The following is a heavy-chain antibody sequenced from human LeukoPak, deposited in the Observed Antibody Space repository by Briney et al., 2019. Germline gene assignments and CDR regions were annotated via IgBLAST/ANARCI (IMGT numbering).Heavy chain of an antibody. V-gene: IGHV3-30*02. CDR3: AKDGFWIFDY. CDR1: GFTFSSYG. D-gene: IGHD3-3*01. CDR2: IRYDGSNK. J-gene: IGHJ4*02. Sequence: PGGSLRLSCAASGFTFSSYGMHWVRQAPGKGLEWVAFIRYDGSNKYYADSVKGRFTISRDNSKNTLYLQMNSLRAEDTAVYYCAKDGFWIFDYWGREPWSPSPQ.